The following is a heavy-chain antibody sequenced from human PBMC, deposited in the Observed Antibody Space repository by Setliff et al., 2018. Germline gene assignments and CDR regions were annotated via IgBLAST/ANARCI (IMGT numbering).Heavy chain of an antibody. D-gene: IGHD1-26*01. V-gene: IGHV3-48*01. CDR1: GFTFSPSN. CDR3: VRGGPAPSSYQYPLDV. J-gene: IGHJ6*02. Sequence: GGSLRLSCAGSGFTFSPSNMAWVRQAPGKGLELISYITGSGAFIVYADSVKGRFTISRDNAENSLYLQMSSLKTEDTAVYYCVRGGPAPSSYQYPLDVWGQGTTVTVSS. CDR2: ITGSGAFI.